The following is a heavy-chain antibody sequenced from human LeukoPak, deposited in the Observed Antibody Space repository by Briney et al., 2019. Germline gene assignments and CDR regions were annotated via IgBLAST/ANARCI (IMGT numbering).Heavy chain of an antibody. CDR3: ARFRQWLGYFDY. D-gene: IGHD6-19*01. V-gene: IGHV4-4*02. CDR1: GGSISSSNW. Sequence: SGTLSLTCAASGGSISSSNWWSWVRQPPGKGLEWIGEIYHSGSTNYNPSLKSRVTISVDTSKNQFSLKLSSVTAADTAVYYCARFRQWLGYFDYWGQGTLVTVSS. J-gene: IGHJ4*02. CDR2: IYHSGST.